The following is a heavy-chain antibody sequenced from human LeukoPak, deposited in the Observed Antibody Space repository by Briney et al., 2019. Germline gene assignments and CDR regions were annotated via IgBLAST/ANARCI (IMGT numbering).Heavy chain of an antibody. CDR3: ARAKVFDAEYFQH. V-gene: IGHV3-21*01. CDR2: ISSSSSYI. Sequence: NPGGSLRLSCAASGFTFSSYSMNWVRQAPGKGLEWVSSISSSSSYIYYADSVKGRFTISRDNAKNSLYLQMNSLRAEGTAVYYCARAKVFDAEYFQHWGQGTLVTVSS. CDR1: GFTFSSYS. J-gene: IGHJ1*01. D-gene: IGHD3-10*02.